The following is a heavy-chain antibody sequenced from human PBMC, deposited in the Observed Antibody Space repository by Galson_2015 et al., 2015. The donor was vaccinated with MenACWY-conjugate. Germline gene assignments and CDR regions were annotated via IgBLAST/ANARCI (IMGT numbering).Heavy chain of an antibody. CDR3: ARSPSPTVNWFDP. D-gene: IGHD4-17*01. J-gene: IGHJ5*02. Sequence: SETLSLTCTVSGGSISSSSYYWGWIRQPPGKRLEWIGSIYYSGSTYYNPSLKSRVTISVDTSKNQFSLKLSSVTAADTAVYYCARSPSPTVNWFDPWGQGTLVTVSS. CDR1: GGSISSSSYY. CDR2: IYYSGST. V-gene: IGHV4-39*07.